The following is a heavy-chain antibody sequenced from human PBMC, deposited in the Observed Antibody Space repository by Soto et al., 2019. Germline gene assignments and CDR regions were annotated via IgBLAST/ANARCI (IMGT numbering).Heavy chain of an antibody. CDR3: AKERSDFWSGYYALGYYYGMDV. D-gene: IGHD3-3*01. V-gene: IGHV3-30*18. Sequence: PGGSLRLSCAASGFTFSSYGMHWVRQAPGKGLEWVAVISYDGSNKYYADSAKGRFTISRDNSKNTLYLQMNSLRAEDTAVYYCAKERSDFWSGYYALGYYYGMDVWGQGTTVTVSS. CDR2: ISYDGSNK. CDR1: GFTFSSYG. J-gene: IGHJ6*02.